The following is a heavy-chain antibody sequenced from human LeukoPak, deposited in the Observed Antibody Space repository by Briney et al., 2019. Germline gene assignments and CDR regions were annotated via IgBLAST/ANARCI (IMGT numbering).Heavy chain of an antibody. V-gene: IGHV3-7*01. Sequence: PGGSLRLSCAASGFTFSSYWMSWVRQAPGKGLEWVANIKQDGSEKYYVDSVKGRFTISRDNAKNSLYLQMNSLRAEDTAVYYCARTSYYDPQRFDYWGQGTLVTVSS. D-gene: IGHD3-22*01. CDR1: GFTFSSYW. J-gene: IGHJ4*02. CDR2: IKQDGSEK. CDR3: ARTSYYDPQRFDY.